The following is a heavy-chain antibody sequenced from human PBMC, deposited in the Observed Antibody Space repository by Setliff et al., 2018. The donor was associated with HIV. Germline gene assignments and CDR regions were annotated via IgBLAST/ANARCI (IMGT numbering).Heavy chain of an antibody. CDR3: ARHKTNYDFYAFDI. V-gene: IGHV4-39*01. J-gene: IGHJ3*02. CDR1: GGSFSSTTYN. D-gene: IGHD3-3*01. CDR2: IHSSGAT. Sequence: SETLSLTCTVSGGSFSSTTYNWGWIRQPPGKGLEWIGSIHSSGATYYNTSLKSRVVMSVDSSRSRFSLKLRSVTASDTAVYYCARHKTNYDFYAFDIWGQGTMVTVSS.